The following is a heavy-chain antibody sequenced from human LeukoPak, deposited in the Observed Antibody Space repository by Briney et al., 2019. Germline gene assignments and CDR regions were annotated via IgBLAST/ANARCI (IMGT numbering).Heavy chain of an antibody. CDR1: GYTFTGYY. CDR3: ARDRDCSSTSCYRPLGGMDV. CDR2: NNPNSGGT. J-gene: IGHJ6*02. V-gene: IGHV1-2*02. Sequence: PSVNLSCKASGYTFTGYYMHWVRQAPGQGLEWMGWNNPNSGGTNYAQKFQGRVTMTRDTSISTAHMELSRLRSDDTAVYYCARDRDCSSTSCYRPLGGMDVWGQGTTVTVSS. D-gene: IGHD2-2*01.